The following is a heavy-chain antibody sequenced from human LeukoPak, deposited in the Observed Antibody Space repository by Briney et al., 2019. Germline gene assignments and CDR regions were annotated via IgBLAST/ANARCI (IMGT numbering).Heavy chain of an antibody. Sequence: GGSLRLSCAASGFTFSNYWLHWVRQAPGKGLEWVAVISYDGSNKYYADSVKGRFTISRDNSKNTLYLQMNSLRAEDTAVYYCAKDGDGDYGWYFDLWGRGTLVTVSS. V-gene: IGHV3-30*18. CDR2: ISYDGSNK. D-gene: IGHD4-17*01. CDR1: GFTFSNYW. CDR3: AKDGDGDYGWYFDL. J-gene: IGHJ2*01.